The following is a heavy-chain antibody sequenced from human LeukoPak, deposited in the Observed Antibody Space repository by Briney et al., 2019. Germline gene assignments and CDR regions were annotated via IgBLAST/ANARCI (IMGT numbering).Heavy chain of an antibody. D-gene: IGHD2-15*01. Sequence: PPETLSLTCTVSGGSISSGGYYWSWIRQPPGKGLEWIGYIYYSGSTYYNPSLKSRVTISVDTSKNQFSLKLGSVTAADTAVYYCARHENIVVVVAATGFDNWGQGTLVTVSS. V-gene: IGHV4-30-4*08. J-gene: IGHJ4*02. CDR2: IYYSGST. CDR1: GGSISSGGYY. CDR3: ARHENIVVVVAATGFDN.